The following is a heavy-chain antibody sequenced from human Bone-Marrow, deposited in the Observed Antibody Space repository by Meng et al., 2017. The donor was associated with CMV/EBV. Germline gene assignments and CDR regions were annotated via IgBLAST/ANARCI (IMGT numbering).Heavy chain of an antibody. V-gene: IGHV3-30-3*01. CDR2: ISYDGSNK. J-gene: IGHJ4*02. CDR1: GFTFSSYA. CDR3: ARDGFAY. Sequence: GESLKISCEASGFTFSSYAMHWVRQAPGKGLEWVAVISYDGSNKFYADSVKGRFTISRDNSKNTVYLQMNSLRTEATALYYCARDGFAYWSQGKRVNGAS.